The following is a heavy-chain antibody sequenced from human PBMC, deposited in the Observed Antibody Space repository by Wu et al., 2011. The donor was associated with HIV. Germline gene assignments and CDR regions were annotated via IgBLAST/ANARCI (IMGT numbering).Heavy chain of an antibody. V-gene: IGHV1-69*18. J-gene: IGHJ4*02. D-gene: IGHD6-25*01. CDR3: ARAYSSAAGQFDY. Sequence: QVQLVQSGAEVRKPGSSVKVSCKTSGGTFSSSAISWVRQAPGQGLEWLGRVIPIFGTTNVAQKFDGRLSITVDASSSTVYMELSSLTPEDTAVYYCARAYSSAAGQFDYWGQGTLVTVSS. CDR1: GGTFSSSA. CDR2: VIPIFGTT.